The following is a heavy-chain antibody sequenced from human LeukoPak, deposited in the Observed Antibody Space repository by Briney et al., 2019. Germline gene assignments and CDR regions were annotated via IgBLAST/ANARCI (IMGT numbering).Heavy chain of an antibody. CDR2: IYYSGNT. CDR3: ASGEEGYYYGSGSYLPFQH. Sequence: SETLSLTCTVSSGSITNYYWSWIRQPPGKGLEWIGFIYYSGNTNYNPSLKSRVTISVDTSKNQFSLKLSSMTAADTAVYYCASGEEGYYYGSGSYLPFQHWGQGTPVTVSS. CDR1: SGSITNYY. V-gene: IGHV4-59*01. J-gene: IGHJ1*01. D-gene: IGHD3-10*01.